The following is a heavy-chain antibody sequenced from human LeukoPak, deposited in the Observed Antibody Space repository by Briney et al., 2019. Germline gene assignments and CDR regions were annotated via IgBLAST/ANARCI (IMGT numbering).Heavy chain of an antibody. D-gene: IGHD3-10*01. CDR2: ISYDGSNK. V-gene: IGHV3-30*18. CDR3: AKSPGTMVRGVILMYFDY. J-gene: IGHJ4*02. CDR1: GFTFSSYG. Sequence: AGGSLRLSCAASGFTFSSYGMHWVRQAPGEGLEWVAVISYDGSNKYYADSVKGRFTISRDNSKNTLYLQMNSLRAEDTAVYYCAKSPGTMVRGVILMYFDYWGQGTLVTVSS.